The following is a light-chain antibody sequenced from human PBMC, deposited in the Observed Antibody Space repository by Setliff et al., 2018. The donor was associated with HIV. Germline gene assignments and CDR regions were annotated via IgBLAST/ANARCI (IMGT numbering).Light chain of an antibody. CDR3: LSYTRSSLSV. CDR1: SSDVGGYNY. J-gene: IGLJ3*02. V-gene: IGLV2-14*03. CDR2: DVT. Sequence: QSALTQPASVSGSPGQSITISCTGTSSDVGGYNYVSWYQQHPGKAPKRMIYDVTNRPSGGSNRFSGSKSGNTASLTISGLQAEDEADYYCLSYTRSSLSVFGGGTK.